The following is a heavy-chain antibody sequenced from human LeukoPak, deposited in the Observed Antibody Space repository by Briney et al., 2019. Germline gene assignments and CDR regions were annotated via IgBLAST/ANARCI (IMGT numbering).Heavy chain of an antibody. CDR2: IYPGDSDT. Sequence: PGGALKISFKGSGYSFTSYWIGWGRPMPGKGVGWMGIIYPGDSDTRYSPSFQGQVTISADKSISTAYLQWSSLKASDTAMYYCARIKRGVGVDYWGQGTLVTVSS. J-gene: IGHJ4*02. CDR1: GYSFTSYW. CDR3: ARIKRGVGVDY. D-gene: IGHD2-15*01. V-gene: IGHV5-51*01.